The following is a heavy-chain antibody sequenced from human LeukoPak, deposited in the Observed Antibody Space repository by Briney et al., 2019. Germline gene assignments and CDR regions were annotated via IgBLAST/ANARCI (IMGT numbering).Heavy chain of an antibody. V-gene: IGHV3-23*01. CDR2: IVGSGGST. J-gene: IGHJ4*02. CDR3: AKWGDYDILTGYYDSDY. D-gene: IGHD3-9*01. CDR1: GFTFSNYA. Sequence: TGGSLRLSCAASGFTFSNYAMSWVRQAPGKGLEWVSAIVGSGGSTYYADSVKGRFTISRDNPKSTLYLQMNSLRAEDTAVYYCAKWGDYDILTGYYDSDYWGQGTPVTVSS.